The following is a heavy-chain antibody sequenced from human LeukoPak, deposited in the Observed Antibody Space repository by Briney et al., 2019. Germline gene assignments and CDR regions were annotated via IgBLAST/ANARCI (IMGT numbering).Heavy chain of an antibody. Sequence: QPGGSLRLSCSASGFSCSSYWMSWVRQAPGKGLEWVAHINEDGSEKYYVDSVKGRFFISRDNAAKSLSLQMNRLRDADTAVYYCARVSVGASAFDYWGQGNLVTVSS. J-gene: IGHJ4*02. D-gene: IGHD1-26*01. CDR2: INEDGSEK. V-gene: IGHV3-7*01. CDR3: ARVSVGASAFDY. CDR1: GFSCSSYW.